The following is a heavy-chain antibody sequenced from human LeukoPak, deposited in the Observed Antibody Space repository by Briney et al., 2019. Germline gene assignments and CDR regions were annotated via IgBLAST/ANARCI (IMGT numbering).Heavy chain of an antibody. CDR3: AKDLKLLWFGESTPDY. V-gene: IGHV3-23*01. J-gene: IGHJ4*02. Sequence: TGGSLRLSCAASGFTFSSYGMSWVRQAPGKGLEWVSAISGSGGSTYYADSVKGRFTISRDNSKSTLYLQMNSLRAEDTAVYYCAKDLKLLWFGESTPDYWGQGTLVTVSS. D-gene: IGHD3-10*01. CDR2: ISGSGGST. CDR1: GFTFSSYG.